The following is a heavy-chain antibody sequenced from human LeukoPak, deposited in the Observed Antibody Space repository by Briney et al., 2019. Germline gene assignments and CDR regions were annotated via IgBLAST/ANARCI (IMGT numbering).Heavy chain of an antibody. Sequence: PSETLSLTCTVSGGSISSYYWSWIRQPPGRGLEWIGSIYYSGGTYYNPSLKSRVTISVDTSKNQLSLKLSSVTAADTAVYYCAREQLSITSYGMDVWGQGTTVTVSS. D-gene: IGHD3-10*01. V-gene: IGHV4-59*12. CDR3: AREQLSITSYGMDV. CDR2: IYYSGGT. CDR1: GGSISSYY. J-gene: IGHJ6*02.